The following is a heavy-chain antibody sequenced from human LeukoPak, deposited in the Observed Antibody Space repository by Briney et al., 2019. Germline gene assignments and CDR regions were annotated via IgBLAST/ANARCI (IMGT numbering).Heavy chain of an antibody. D-gene: IGHD5-18*01. CDR2: ISGTHAGRQGTT. CDR3: AKGGYFSYDM. J-gene: IGHJ3*02. Sequence: GGSLRLSCAASGFTFSTYDMSWVRQTPGKGLEWVSAISGTHAGRQGTTYYADSVKGQFTISRDDSKNTLYLQMHSLRAEDTAIYFCAKGGYFSYDMWGQGTKVTVSP. V-gene: IGHV3-23*01. CDR1: GFTFSTYD.